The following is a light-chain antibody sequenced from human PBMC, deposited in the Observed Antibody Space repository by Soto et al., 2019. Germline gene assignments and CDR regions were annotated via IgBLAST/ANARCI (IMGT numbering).Light chain of an antibody. J-gene: IGKJ4*01. V-gene: IGKV3-15*01. CDR2: DAS. Sequence: EIVMTQSPATLSVSPGERATLSCRASQTVGSSLGWYQQKPGQAPSLLIFDASTRATGIPARFSGSGSGTEFTLTISSLQSEDFAVYYCQQYNTWPLTFGGGTKVEIK. CDR1: QTVGSS. CDR3: QQYNTWPLT.